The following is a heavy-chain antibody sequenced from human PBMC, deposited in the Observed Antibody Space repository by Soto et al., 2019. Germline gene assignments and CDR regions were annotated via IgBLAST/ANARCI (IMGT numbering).Heavy chain of an antibody. J-gene: IGHJ6*03. CDR1: GFTFSSYS. D-gene: IGHD2-2*01. V-gene: IGHV3-48*01. CDR3: ARTGVYCISTSCSYYYYMDV. Sequence: GGSLRLSCAASGFTFSSYSMNWVRQAPRKGLEWVSYISSSSSTIYYADSVKGRFTISRDNAKNSLYLQMNSLRAEDTAVYYCARTGVYCISTSCSYYYYMDVWGKGTTVTVSS. CDR2: ISSSSSTI.